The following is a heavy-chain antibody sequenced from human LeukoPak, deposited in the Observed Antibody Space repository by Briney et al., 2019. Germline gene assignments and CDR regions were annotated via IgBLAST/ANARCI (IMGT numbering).Heavy chain of an antibody. Sequence: GGSLRLSCAASGFTFSSYSMNWVRQAPGKGLEWVSSISSSSSYIYYADSVKGRFTISRDNAKNSLYLQMNSLRAEDTAVYYCAKVDVDTTYFDYWGQGTLVTVSS. CDR2: ISSSSSYI. J-gene: IGHJ4*02. CDR3: AKVDVDTTYFDY. CDR1: GFTFSSYS. D-gene: IGHD5-18*01. V-gene: IGHV3-21*04.